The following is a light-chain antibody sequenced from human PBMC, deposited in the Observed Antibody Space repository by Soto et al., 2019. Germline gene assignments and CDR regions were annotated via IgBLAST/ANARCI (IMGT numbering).Light chain of an antibody. J-gene: IGKJ1*01. CDR1: QSVSSN. Sequence: EIVKTQSPATLSVSPGERATLSCRASQSVSSNLAWYQQTPGQAPRLLIFDASTRATGIPARFSGSGSGTEFTLTISSLQSEDFAVHYCQQYDNWLGTFGQGTKVEVK. CDR3: QQYDNWLGT. CDR2: DAS. V-gene: IGKV3D-15*01.